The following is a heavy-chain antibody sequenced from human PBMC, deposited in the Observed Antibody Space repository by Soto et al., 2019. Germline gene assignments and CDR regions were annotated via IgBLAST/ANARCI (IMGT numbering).Heavy chain of an antibody. CDR2: ITTAGDT. Sequence: DVQLVESGGVLVQPGGSLRLSCAASGFTFSNYDLHWVRQVTGKGLEWVSGITTAGDTYYAGSVKGRFTISREKAKNSLYLQMNRLSAGDTAVYYCASGLRGGSYGMDVWGQGTTVTVSS. J-gene: IGHJ6*02. V-gene: IGHV3-13*01. CDR3: ASGLRGGSYGMDV. CDR1: GFTFSNYD.